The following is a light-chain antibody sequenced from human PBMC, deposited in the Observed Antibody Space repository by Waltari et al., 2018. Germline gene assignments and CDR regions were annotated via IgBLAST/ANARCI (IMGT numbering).Light chain of an antibody. Sequence: DIRLTQSPSHLSASVGDRVTITCRASQDVQKYLNWYQQKPGKAPKLLIYAGSSLQSGVPSRFSGSGFGTDFTLTITSLQPEDFGSYYCQRSYSPPPITFGQGTRLEIK. CDR2: AGS. CDR3: QRSYSPPPIT. CDR1: QDVQKY. J-gene: IGKJ5*01. V-gene: IGKV1-39*01.